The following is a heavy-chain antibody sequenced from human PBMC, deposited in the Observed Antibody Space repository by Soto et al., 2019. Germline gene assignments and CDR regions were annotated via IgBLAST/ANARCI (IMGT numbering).Heavy chain of an antibody. CDR2: IYYSGST. V-gene: IGHV4-31*03. D-gene: IGHD3-9*01. CDR3: ARWGNVLRYFDWKGYYYYGMDV. Sequence: QVQLQESGPGLVKPSQTLSLTCTVSGGSISSGGYYWSWIRQHPGKGLEWIGYIYYSGSTYYNPSLKSRVTISVDTSKNQFSLKLSSVTAADTAVYYCARWGNVLRYFDWKGYYYYGMDVWGQGTTVTVSS. CDR1: GGSISSGGYY. J-gene: IGHJ6*02.